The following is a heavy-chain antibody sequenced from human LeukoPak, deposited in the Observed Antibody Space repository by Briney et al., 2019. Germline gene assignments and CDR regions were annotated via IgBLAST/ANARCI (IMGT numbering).Heavy chain of an antibody. CDR3: ARDQQCSSTSCYLFDY. Sequence: GGSLRLSCVASGFGLSRNGMSWVRQAPGKGLEWVLSISISSSYIYYADSVKGRFTISRDNAKNSLYLQMNSLRAEDTAVYYCARDQQCSSTSCYLFDYWGQGTLVTVSS. D-gene: IGHD2-2*01. V-gene: IGHV3-21*01. CDR1: GFGLSRNG. J-gene: IGHJ4*02. CDR2: ISISSSYI.